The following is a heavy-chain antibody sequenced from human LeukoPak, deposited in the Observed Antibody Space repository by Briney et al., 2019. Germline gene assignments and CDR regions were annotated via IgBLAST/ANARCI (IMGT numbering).Heavy chain of an antibody. J-gene: IGHJ5*02. V-gene: IGHV4-61*08. CDR2: TYYSGRT. CDR3: ALRRLTSAQIIEDNWFDP. CDR1: GGSVSSSGYS. D-gene: IGHD2/OR15-2a*01. Sequence: TSETMSLTCTVSGGSVSSSGYSWNWIRQPPGKTLEWIGYTYYSGRTNYNPSLKGRVTISLDTSKNQFSLRLTSVTAADTAVYYCALRRLTSAQIIEDNWFDPWGREPWSPSPQ.